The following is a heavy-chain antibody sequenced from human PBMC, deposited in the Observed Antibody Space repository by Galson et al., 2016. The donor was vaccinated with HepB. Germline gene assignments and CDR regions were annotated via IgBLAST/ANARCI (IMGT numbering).Heavy chain of an antibody. Sequence: QSGAEVKKPGESLKISCKGSGYIFTNYWIGWVRQMPGKGLEWMGIIYPGDSDTRYSPSFHGQVTISADKSISTASLQWSSLKSPDTAMYYYVRTRLNWHDKGDYDGKDVWGKRTTVTVSS. D-gene: IGHD1-1*01. CDR1: GYIFTNYW. CDR2: IYPGDSDT. V-gene: IGHV5-51*01. J-gene: IGHJ6*04. CDR3: VRTRLNWHDKGDYDGKDV.